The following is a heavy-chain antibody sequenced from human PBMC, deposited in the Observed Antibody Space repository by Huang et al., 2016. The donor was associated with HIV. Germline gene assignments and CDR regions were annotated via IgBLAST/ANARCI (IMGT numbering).Heavy chain of an antibody. D-gene: IGHD6-13*01. V-gene: IGHV4-39*01. J-gene: IGHJ4*02. Sequence: QLQLQESGPGQVKPSETLSLTCTVFGYFISSTNYYWGWLRQSPGKGLEWVGSVYQSGSTNYNPSLKSRVTLSVETSRNQFSLRLNSVTAADTAVYYCASQHIGAAATWFWGRGTQVAVSS. CDR1: GYFISSTNYY. CDR2: VYQSGST. CDR3: ASQHIGAAATWF.